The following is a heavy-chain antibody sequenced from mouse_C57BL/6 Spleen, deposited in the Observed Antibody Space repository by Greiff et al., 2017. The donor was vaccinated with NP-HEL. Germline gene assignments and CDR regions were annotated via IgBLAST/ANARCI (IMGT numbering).Heavy chain of an antibody. CDR1: GYTFTDYY. CDR2: INPYNGGT. D-gene: IGHD2-4*01. Sequence: EVQLQESGPVLVKPGASVKMSCKASGYTFTDYYMNWVKQSHGKSLEWIGVINPYNGGTSYNQKFKGKATLTVDKSSSTAYMELNSLTSEDSAVYYCARGSDYDPHYYAMDYWGQGTSVTVSS. J-gene: IGHJ4*01. V-gene: IGHV1-19*01. CDR3: ARGSDYDPHYYAMDY.